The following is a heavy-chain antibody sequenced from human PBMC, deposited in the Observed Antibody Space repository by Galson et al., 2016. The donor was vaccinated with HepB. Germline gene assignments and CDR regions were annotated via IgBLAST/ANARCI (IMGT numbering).Heavy chain of an antibody. J-gene: IGHJ4*02. Sequence: SLRLSCAASGFTISDYGMNWVLQAPGKGLEWVAAISTSGGSTDYADSVRGRFTISRDNSKNMLYLQMNSLRAEDSALYYCAKGTTRLGDNWGQGILVTVSS. CDR3: AKGTTRLGDN. D-gene: IGHD4-11*01. CDR2: ISTSGGST. CDR1: GFTISDYG. V-gene: IGHV3-23*01.